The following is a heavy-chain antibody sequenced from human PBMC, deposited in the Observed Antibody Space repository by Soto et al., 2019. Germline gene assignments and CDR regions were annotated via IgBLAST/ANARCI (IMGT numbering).Heavy chain of an antibody. D-gene: IGHD2-15*01. CDR2: ISGSGGST. CDR1: GFTFSSYA. V-gene: IGHV3-23*01. Sequence: PGGSLRLSCAASGFTFSSYAMIWVRQAPGKGLEWVSAISGSGGSTYYADSVKGRFTISRDNSKNTLYLQMNSLRAEDTAVYYCAKDGGDIVVVVAAYWGQGTLVTVSS. CDR3: AKDGGDIVVVVAAY. J-gene: IGHJ4*02.